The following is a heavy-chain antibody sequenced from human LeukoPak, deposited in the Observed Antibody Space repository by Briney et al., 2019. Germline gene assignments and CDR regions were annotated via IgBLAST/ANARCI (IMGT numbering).Heavy chain of an antibody. Sequence: GRSLRPSRAPSGFTFSSMWMHWVRQSPGKGLVWVSHINSDGSNTNYADSVKGRFTISRDNAKNTLYLQLNSLRAEDTAVYYCARGGCSSTSCFDYWGQGTLVTVSS. J-gene: IGHJ4*02. CDR3: ARGGCSSTSCFDY. CDR2: INSDGSNT. CDR1: GFTFSSMW. D-gene: IGHD2-2*01. V-gene: IGHV3-74*01.